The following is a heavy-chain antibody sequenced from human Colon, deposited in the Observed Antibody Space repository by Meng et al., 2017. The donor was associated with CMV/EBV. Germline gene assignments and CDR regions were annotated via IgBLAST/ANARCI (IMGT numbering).Heavy chain of an antibody. CDR2: IYWSGVT. Sequence: GSLRLSCTVSDDSISSSNYYWGWIRQPPGKGLEWIGSIYWSGVTSYNPPLKSRVTISVDTSKNQFFLRLNSVTAADSAVYYCARGRVGNTVRIDPWGQGTLVTVSS. CDR3: ARGRVGNTVRIDP. CDR1: DDSISSSNYY. J-gene: IGHJ5*02. V-gene: IGHV4-39*07. D-gene: IGHD1-26*01.